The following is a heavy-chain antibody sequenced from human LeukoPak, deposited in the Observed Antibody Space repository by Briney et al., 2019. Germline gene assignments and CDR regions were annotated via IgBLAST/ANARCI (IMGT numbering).Heavy chain of an antibody. CDR1: GFTFSSYS. Sequence: GGSLRLSCAASGFTFSSYSMNWVRQAPGKGLEWVSSISSSSSYIYYADSVKGRFTISRDNAKNSLYLQMNSLRAEDTAVYYCARVNLRFLEWLPDYWGQGTLVTVSS. V-gene: IGHV3-21*01. CDR3: ARVNLRFLEWLPDY. D-gene: IGHD3-3*01. CDR2: ISSSSSYI. J-gene: IGHJ4*02.